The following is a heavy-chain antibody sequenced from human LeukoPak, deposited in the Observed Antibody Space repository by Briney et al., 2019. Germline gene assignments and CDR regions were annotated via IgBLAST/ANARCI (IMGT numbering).Heavy chain of an antibody. CDR3: ARAAYYYGSGSYYKSRHFDY. D-gene: IGHD3-10*01. Sequence: GASVKVSCKASGYTFTSYYMHWVRQAPGQGLEWMGIINPSGGNTGYAQKFQGRVTMTRNTSISTAYMELSSLRSEDTAVYYCARAAYYYGSGSYYKSRHFDYWGQGTLVTVSS. CDR1: GYTFTSYY. CDR2: INPSGGNT. J-gene: IGHJ4*02. V-gene: IGHV1-46*01.